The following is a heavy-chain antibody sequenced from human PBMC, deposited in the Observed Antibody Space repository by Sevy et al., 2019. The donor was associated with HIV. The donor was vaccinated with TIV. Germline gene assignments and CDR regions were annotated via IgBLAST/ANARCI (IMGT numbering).Heavy chain of an antibody. J-gene: IGHJ3*02. V-gene: IGHV1-46*01. CDR3: AREEDAFDI. Sequence: ASVKVSCKASGYTFTSYYMHWVRQAPGQGLEWMGKTNPSGGSTSYAQKFQGRVTMTRDTSTSTFYMELSSLISEDTAVYYCAREEDAFDIWGQGTMVTVSS. CDR1: GYTFTSYY. CDR2: TNPSGGST.